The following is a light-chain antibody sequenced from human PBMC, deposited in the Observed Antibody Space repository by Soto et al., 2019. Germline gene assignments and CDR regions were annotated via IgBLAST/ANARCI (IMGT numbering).Light chain of an antibody. J-gene: IGKJ5*01. CDR3: QKRSNWPSIT. CDR2: GAS. V-gene: IGKV3D-20*02. CDR1: QSVSNNY. Sequence: EIVLTQSPGTLSLSPGERATLSCRASQSVSNNYLAWYRQKPGQAPWLLISGASTRATGIPARFSGSGSGTDFTLTINRLEPEDSAVYYCQKRSNWPSITFGQGTRLEIK.